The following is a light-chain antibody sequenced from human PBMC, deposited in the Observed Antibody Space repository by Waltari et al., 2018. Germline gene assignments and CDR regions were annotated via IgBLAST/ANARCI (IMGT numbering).Light chain of an antibody. V-gene: IGKV3D-20*01. Sequence: EIVLTQPPATLSLSPGDRAALSCGASQRGISNYVAWYQQKPGLAPRLLSFDAFTRATGIPDRFRGSGSGTDFTLTSTRLEPEESAVYYCQQYGNSPRTFGQGTKVEIK. CDR2: DAF. CDR1: QRGISNY. J-gene: IGKJ1*01. CDR3: QQYGNSPRT.